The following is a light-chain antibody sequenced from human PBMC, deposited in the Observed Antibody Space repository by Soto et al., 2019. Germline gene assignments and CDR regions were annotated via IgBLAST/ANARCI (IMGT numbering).Light chain of an antibody. V-gene: IGKV1-5*03. J-gene: IGKJ1*01. Sequence: DIQMTQSPSTLSASVGDRVTITCRASQSVSSWLACSQQKPGKAPTLLIHTASTLQSGVPTRFSGGGSGTEFTLLILCLKPDDFAAYFCQQYNTYRTFGQGTKVEMK. CDR1: QSVSSW. CDR2: TAS. CDR3: QQYNTYRT.